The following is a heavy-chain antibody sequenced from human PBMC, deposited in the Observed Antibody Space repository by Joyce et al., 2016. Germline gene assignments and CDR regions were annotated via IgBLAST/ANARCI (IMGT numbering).Heavy chain of an antibody. D-gene: IGHD6-19*01. J-gene: IGHJ5*02. V-gene: IGHV3-49*03. CDR3: SRDSSGWYNPNWFDP. CDR1: GFTFGDYT. CDR2: IRSKASGGTT. Sequence: EVQLVESGGGLVQPGRSLRLSCTTSGFTFGDYTMTWFRQAPGKGLVWVGFIRSKASGGTTEYAASVKGRFTISRDDSKSIAYLQMNSLKTEDTAVYYCSRDSSGWYNPNWFDPWGQGTLVTVSS.